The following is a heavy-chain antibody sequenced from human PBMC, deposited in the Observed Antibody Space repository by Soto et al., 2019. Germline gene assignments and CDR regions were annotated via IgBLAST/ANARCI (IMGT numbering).Heavy chain of an antibody. D-gene: IGHD3-10*01. CDR2: IIPILGIA. Sequence: QVQLVQSGAEVKKPGSSVKVSCKASGGTFSSYTISWVRQAPGQGLEWMGRIIPILGIANYAQKFQGRVTIXXAXSXXTAYMELSSLRSEDTAVYYCARSYLPFGELSSLDYWGQGTLVTVSS. CDR3: ARSYLPFGELSSLDY. J-gene: IGHJ4*02. CDR1: GGTFSSYT. V-gene: IGHV1-69*02.